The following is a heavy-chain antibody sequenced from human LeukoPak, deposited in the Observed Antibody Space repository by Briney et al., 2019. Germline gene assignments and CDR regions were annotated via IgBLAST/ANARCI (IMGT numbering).Heavy chain of an antibody. CDR2: IWSDGSSE. Sequence: GRSLRLSCVVSGVSLSSHGIHWVRQAPGKGLEWVAFIWSDGSSEYYADSVKGRFTVSRDNSRNTVCLQINGLRVEDTAVYHCARDRGNDFLDYWGQGTLVTVSS. J-gene: IGHJ4*02. CDR1: GVSLSSHG. V-gene: IGHV3-33*01. D-gene: IGHD1-1*01. CDR3: ARDRGNDFLDY.